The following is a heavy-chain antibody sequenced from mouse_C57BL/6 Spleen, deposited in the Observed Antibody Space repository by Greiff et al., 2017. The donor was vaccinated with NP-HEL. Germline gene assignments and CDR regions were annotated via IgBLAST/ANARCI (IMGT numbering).Heavy chain of an antibody. CDR3: ARHPDGYYDYYAMDY. D-gene: IGHD2-3*01. CDR1: GFPFSDYG. Sequence: DVQLVESGGGLVKPGGSLKLSCAASGFPFSDYGMHWVRQAPEKGLEWVAYISSGSSTIYYAATVKGRFPISKDNAKNTLVLQMTSLRSEDTAMYYCARHPDGYYDYYAMDYWGQGTSVTVSS. J-gene: IGHJ4*01. CDR2: ISSGSSTI. V-gene: IGHV5-17*01.